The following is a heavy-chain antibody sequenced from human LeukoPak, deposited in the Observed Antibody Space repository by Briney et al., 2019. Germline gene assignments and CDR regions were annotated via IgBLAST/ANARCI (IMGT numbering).Heavy chain of an antibody. Sequence: SETLSLTCTVSGGSISSYYWSWIRQPAGKGLEWIGRIYTSGSTNYNPSLKSRVTISVDTSKNQFSLKLSSVTAADTAVYYCARRYCSSTSCYFGDWGQGTLVTVSS. CDR2: IYTSGST. J-gene: IGHJ4*02. V-gene: IGHV4-4*07. CDR1: GGSISSYY. CDR3: ARRYCSSTSCYFGD. D-gene: IGHD2-2*01.